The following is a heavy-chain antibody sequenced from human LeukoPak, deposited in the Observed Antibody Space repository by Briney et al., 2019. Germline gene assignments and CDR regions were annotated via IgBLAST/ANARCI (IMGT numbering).Heavy chain of an antibody. V-gene: IGHV4-39*07. Sequence: SETLSLTCAVSGASISGSGYYLGWIRQPPGKGLEWIGEINHSGSTNYNPSLKSRVTISVDTSKNQFSLKLSSVTAADTAVYYCARPVPSIWGQGTMVTVSS. CDR2: INHSGST. CDR1: GASISGSGYY. CDR3: ARPVPSI. D-gene: IGHD2-2*01. J-gene: IGHJ3*02.